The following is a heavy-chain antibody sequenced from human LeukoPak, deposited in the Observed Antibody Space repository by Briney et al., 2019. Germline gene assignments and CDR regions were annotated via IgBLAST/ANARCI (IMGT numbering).Heavy chain of an antibody. CDR3: ARAVVGATNFDY. J-gene: IGHJ4*02. CDR1: GFAFSSYS. CDR2: ISSSSSYI. Sequence: GSLLLSSAASGFAFSSYSMNWGRRAPGKGLEGVSSISSSSSYIYYSDSVKGRFTISRDNTKNSLYLQMNSLRAEDTAVYYCARAVVGATNFDYWGQGTLVTVSS. D-gene: IGHD1-26*01. V-gene: IGHV3-21*01.